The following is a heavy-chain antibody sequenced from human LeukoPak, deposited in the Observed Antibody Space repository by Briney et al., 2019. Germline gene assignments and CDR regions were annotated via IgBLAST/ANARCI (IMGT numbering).Heavy chain of an antibody. J-gene: IGHJ5*02. CDR1: GFTFSSYA. V-gene: IGHV3-23*01. CDR3: AKVPNYDFWSGWNWFDP. D-gene: IGHD3-3*01. Sequence: GGSLRLSCAASGFTFSSYAMSWVRQAPGKGLEWVSAISGSGGSTYYADSVKGRFTISRDNSKNTLYLQMNSLRAEDTAVYYCAKVPNYDFWSGWNWFDPWGQGTLVTVSS. CDR2: ISGSGGST.